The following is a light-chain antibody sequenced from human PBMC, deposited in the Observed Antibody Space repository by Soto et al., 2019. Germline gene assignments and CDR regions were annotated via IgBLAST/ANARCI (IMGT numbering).Light chain of an antibody. Sequence: EIVLTQSPGTLSLSLGERATLSCRASQSFMSSYLAWYQQKPGQAPRLLIYDASTRATGIPDRFSGSGSGTDFTLTISRLEPEDFAVYSCQQYGSSPQTFGQGTKVDIK. CDR3: QQYGSSPQT. CDR2: DAS. J-gene: IGKJ1*01. V-gene: IGKV3-20*01. CDR1: QSFMSSY.